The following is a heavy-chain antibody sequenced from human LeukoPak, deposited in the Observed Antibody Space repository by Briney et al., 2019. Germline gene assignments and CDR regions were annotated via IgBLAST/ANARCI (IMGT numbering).Heavy chain of an antibody. J-gene: IGHJ4*02. V-gene: IGHV1-46*01. D-gene: IGHD4-17*01. CDR3: AKRPSDYGDYVTYFDY. CDR2: INPSGGST. Sequence: ASVKVSCKASGYTFTSYYMHWVRQAPGQGLEWMGIINPSGGSTSYAQKFQGRVTMTRDTSTSTVYMELSSLRSEDTAVYYCAKRPSDYGDYVTYFDYWGQGTLVTVSS. CDR1: GYTFTSYY.